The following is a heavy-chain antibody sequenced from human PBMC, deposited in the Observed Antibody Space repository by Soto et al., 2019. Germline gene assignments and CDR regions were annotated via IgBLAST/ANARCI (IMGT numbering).Heavy chain of an antibody. CDR1: GFTFSSYG. CDR3: ARENRIQLWPYYFDY. J-gene: IGHJ4*02. Sequence: GGSLRLSCAASGFTFSSYGMHWVRQAPGKGLEWVAVISYDGSNKYYADSVKGRFTISRDNSKNTLYLQMNSLRAEDTAVYYCARENRIQLWPYYFDYWGQGTLVTVSS. D-gene: IGHD5-18*01. CDR2: ISYDGSNK. V-gene: IGHV3-30*03.